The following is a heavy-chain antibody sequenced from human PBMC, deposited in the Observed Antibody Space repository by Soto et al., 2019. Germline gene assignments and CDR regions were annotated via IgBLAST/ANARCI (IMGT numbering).Heavy chain of an antibody. CDR3: ARDVGGVAGTKDAFDI. CDR2: INPSGGST. D-gene: IGHD6-19*01. Sequence: QVQLVQSGAEVKKPGASVKVSCKASGYSFTSYYMHWVRQAPGQGLEWMGIINPSGGSTRYAQKFQDRATITSDTSTSTLYMEMSSLRSEDTAVYYCARDVGGVAGTKDAFDIWGQGTMVTVSS. J-gene: IGHJ3*02. V-gene: IGHV1-46*01. CDR1: GYSFTSYY.